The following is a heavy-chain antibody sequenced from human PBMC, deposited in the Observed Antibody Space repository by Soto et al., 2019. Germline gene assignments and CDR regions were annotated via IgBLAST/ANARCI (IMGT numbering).Heavy chain of an antibody. J-gene: IGHJ6*02. CDR3: ARVRGDYYGSGSYPHYYYGMDV. CDR2: ISSRSDI. V-gene: IGHV3-21*01. CDR1: GVTCSTYG. D-gene: IGHD3-10*01. Sequence: XGALRLSGLGSGVTCSTYGINWVRQAPWKGLDWVSSISSRSDIYYADSVKGRFTISRDNAKNSVSLQMNSLRAEDTAVYYCARVRGDYYGSGSYPHYYYGMDVCGQETTVTVSS.